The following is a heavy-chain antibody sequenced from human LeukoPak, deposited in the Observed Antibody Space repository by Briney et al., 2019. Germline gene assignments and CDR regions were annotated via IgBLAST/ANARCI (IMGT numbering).Heavy chain of an antibody. V-gene: IGHV3-48*03. CDR3: ARDPGYDYVWGSYRSFDY. J-gene: IGHJ4*02. CDR1: GFTFSSYE. D-gene: IGHD3-16*02. CDR2: ISSSGSTI. Sequence: GGSLRLSCAASGFTFSSYEMKWVRQAPGKGLEWVSYISSSGSTIYYADSVMGRFTISRDNAKNSLYLQMNSLRAEDTAVYYCARDPGYDYVWGSYRSFDYWGQGTLVTVSS.